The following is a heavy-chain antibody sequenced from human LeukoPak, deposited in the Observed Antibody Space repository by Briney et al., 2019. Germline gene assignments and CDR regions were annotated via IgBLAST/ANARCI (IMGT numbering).Heavy chain of an antibody. D-gene: IGHD4-17*01. Sequence: GGSLRLSCAASGFTFSGSAMHWVRQASGKGLEWLGRIRSKANSYATAYAASVKGRFTISRDDSKNTAYLQMNSLKTEDTAVYYCTRFIDYGDPLDYWGQGTLVTVSS. CDR3: TRFIDYGDPLDY. J-gene: IGHJ4*02. CDR2: IRSKANSYAT. CDR1: GFTFSGSA. V-gene: IGHV3-73*01.